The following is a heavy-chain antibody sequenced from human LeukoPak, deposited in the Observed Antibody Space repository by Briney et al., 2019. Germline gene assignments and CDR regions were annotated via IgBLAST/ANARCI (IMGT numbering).Heavy chain of an antibody. D-gene: IGHD2-8*01. CDR3: ARGFRNGPFDC. CDR1: GFTFDDYG. CDR2: INRNGGST. Sequence: GGSLRLSCEASGFTFDDYGMSWVREPPGKGLEWVSGINRNGGSTDYADSVKGRFTISRDNAKNSHFLQMNSLRVEDTALYYCARGFRNGPFDCWGQGTLVTVSS. V-gene: IGHV3-20*04. J-gene: IGHJ4*02.